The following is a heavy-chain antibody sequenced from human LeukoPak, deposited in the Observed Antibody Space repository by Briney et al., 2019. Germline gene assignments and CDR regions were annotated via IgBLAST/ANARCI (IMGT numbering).Heavy chain of an antibody. CDR2: IYPGDSDT. J-gene: IGHJ4*02. CDR1: GYSFTNYW. V-gene: IGHV5-51*01. CDR3: ARTYYYDSSAYYPQFGY. D-gene: IGHD3-22*01. Sequence: THGESLKISCKGSGYSFTNYWIGWVRQMPGKGLEWMGIIYPGDSDTRYSPSFQGHVTISADKSISTAYLQWSSLKASDTAMYYCARTYYYDSSAYYPQFGYWGPGTLVTVSS.